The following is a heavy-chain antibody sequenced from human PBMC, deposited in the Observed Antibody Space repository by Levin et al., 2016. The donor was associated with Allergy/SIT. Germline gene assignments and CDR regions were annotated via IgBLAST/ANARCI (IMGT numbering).Heavy chain of an antibody. CDR2: ITGNADKT. V-gene: IGHV3-23*01. Sequence: GGSLRLSCAVSGFKFHSYAMTWVRQAPGQGLEWVAGITGNADKTYYADSVKGRFTISRDNSNDTLYLRMNSLRADDTALYYCATSGPARVDYWGRGTLVTVSS. J-gene: IGHJ4*02. CDR1: GFKFHSYA. CDR3: ATSGPARVDY.